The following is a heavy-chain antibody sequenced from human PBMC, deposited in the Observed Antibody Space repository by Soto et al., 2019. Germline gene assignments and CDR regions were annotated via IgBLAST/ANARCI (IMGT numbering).Heavy chain of an antibody. CDR3: ASLRGWDYYYGMDV. Sequence: EVKKPGSSVKVSCKASGGTFSSYAISWVRQAPGQGLEWMGGIIPIFGTANYAQKFQGRVTITADESTSTAYMELSSLRSEDTAVDYCASLRGWDYYYGMDVWGQGTTVTVSS. V-gene: IGHV1-69*01. J-gene: IGHJ6*02. CDR2: IIPIFGTA. D-gene: IGHD3-16*01. CDR1: GGTFSSYA.